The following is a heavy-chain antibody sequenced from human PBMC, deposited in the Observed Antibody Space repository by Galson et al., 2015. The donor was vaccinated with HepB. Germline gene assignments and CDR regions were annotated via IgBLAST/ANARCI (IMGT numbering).Heavy chain of an antibody. V-gene: IGHV4-59*01. CDR1: GGSISSYY. D-gene: IGHD5-18*01. J-gene: IGHJ6*02. CDR3: ARVRYSYDQVNYYYYGMDV. CDR2: IYYSGST. Sequence: LSLTCTVSGGSISSYYWSWIRQPPGKGLEWIGYIYYSGSTNYNPSLKSRVTISVDTSKNQFSLKLSSVTAADTAVYYCARVRYSYDQVNYYYYGMDVWGQGTTVTVSS.